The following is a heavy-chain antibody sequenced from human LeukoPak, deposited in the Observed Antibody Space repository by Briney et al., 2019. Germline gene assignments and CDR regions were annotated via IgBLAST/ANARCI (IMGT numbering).Heavy chain of an antibody. CDR1: GWIFSSYA. CDR2: IIPIFGTA. Sequence: ASVKVSCKGSGWIFSSYAISWVRQAPGQGLKWMGGIIPIFGTANYAQKFQARVTNTTDEPTSTAYMELSSLRSEDTAVYYCARSYYDSSGFSPWGQGTLVTVSS. V-gene: IGHV1-69*05. CDR3: ARSYYDSSGFSP. J-gene: IGHJ5*02. D-gene: IGHD3-22*01.